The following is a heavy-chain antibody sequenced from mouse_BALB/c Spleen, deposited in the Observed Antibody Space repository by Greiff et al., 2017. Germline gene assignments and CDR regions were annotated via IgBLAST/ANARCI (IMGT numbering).Heavy chain of an antibody. D-gene: IGHD2-1*01. CDR2: IWAGGST. CDR3: ARDRNYGNYGGYFDV. Sequence: QVQLKESGPGLVAPSQSLSITCTVSGFSLTSYGVHWVRQPPGKGLEWLGVIWAGGSTNYNSALMSRLSISKDNSKSQVFLKMNSLQTDDTAMYYCARDRNYGNYGGYFDVWGAGTTVTVSS. V-gene: IGHV2-9*02. J-gene: IGHJ1*01. CDR1: GFSLTSYG.